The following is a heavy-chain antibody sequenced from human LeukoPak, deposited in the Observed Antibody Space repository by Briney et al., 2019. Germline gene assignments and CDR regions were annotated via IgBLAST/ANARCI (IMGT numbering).Heavy chain of an antibody. V-gene: IGHV4-39*01. Sequence: SETLSLTCTVSGGSISSTTYYWDWIRQPPGKGLEWIGTIYYSGSTYYNPSLKSRVTISVDTSKNQFSLKLSSVTAADTAVYYCARSPPSYYDILTGYPPGYFDYWGQGTLVTVSS. CDR3: ARSPPSYYDILTGYPPGYFDY. J-gene: IGHJ4*02. D-gene: IGHD3-9*01. CDR1: GGSISSTTYY. CDR2: IYYSGST.